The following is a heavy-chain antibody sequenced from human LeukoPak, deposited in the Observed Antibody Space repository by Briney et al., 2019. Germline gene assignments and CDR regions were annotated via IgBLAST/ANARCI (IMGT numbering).Heavy chain of an antibody. CDR2: INHSGST. CDR1: GGSFSGYY. Sequence: SETLSLTCAVYGGSFSGYYWSWIRQPPGKGLEWIGEINHSGSTNCNPSLKSRVTISVDTSKNQFSLKLSSVTAADTAVYYCARGRTYYDFWSGYSRYFDYWGQGTLVTVSS. J-gene: IGHJ4*02. D-gene: IGHD3-3*01. CDR3: ARGRTYYDFWSGYSRYFDY. V-gene: IGHV4-34*01.